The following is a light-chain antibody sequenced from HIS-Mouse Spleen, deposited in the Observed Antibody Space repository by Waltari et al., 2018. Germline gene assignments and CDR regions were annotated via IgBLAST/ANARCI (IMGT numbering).Light chain of an antibody. V-gene: IGKV4-1*01. J-gene: IGKJ4*01. CDR3: QQYYSTPT. CDR2: WAS. CDR1: QRVLYSSNNKNY. Sequence: DIVMTQSPDSLAVSLGERATINCKSSQRVLYSSNNKNYLAWYQQKPGQPPKLLIYWASTREAGVPDRFSGSGSGTDFTLTISSLHAEDVAVYYCQQYYSTPTFGGGTKVEIK.